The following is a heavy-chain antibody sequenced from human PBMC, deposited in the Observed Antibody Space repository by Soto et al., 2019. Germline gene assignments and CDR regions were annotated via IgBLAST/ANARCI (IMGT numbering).Heavy chain of an antibody. J-gene: IGHJ4*02. CDR1: GFTFSSYA. CDR2: ISGSGGST. V-gene: IGHV3-23*01. CDR3: AKDLVLRYFDWLPYGTDY. Sequence: EVQLLGSGGGLVQPGGSLRLSCAASGFTFSSYAMSWVRQAPGKGLEWVSAISGSGGSTYYADSVKGRFTISRDNSKNTLYLQMNSLRAEDTAVYYCAKDLVLRYFDWLPYGTDYWGQGTLVTVSS. D-gene: IGHD3-9*01.